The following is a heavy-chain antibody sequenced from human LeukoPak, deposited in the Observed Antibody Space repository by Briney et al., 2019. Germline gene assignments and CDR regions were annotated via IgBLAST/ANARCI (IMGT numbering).Heavy chain of an antibody. D-gene: IGHD3-3*01. V-gene: IGHV1-2*02. J-gene: IGHJ6*03. Sequence: ASVKVSCKASGYTFTGYYMHWVRQAPGQGLEWMGWINPNSGGTNYAQKFQGRVTMTRDTSISTAYMELSRLRSDDTAVYYCAGDLEKYDFWSGYSGHMDVWGKGTTVTVSS. CDR3: AGDLEKYDFWSGYSGHMDV. CDR1: GYTFTGYY. CDR2: INPNSGGT.